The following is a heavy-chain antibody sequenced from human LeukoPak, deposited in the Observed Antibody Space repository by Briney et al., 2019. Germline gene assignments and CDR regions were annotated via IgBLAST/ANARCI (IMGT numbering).Heavy chain of an antibody. CDR1: GFTFRSYA. D-gene: IGHD3-10*01. CDR3: AKGFFRARFGEIFDY. CDR2: ISGSGGST. J-gene: IGHJ4*02. Sequence: GGSLRLSCAASGFTFRSYAMSWVRQAPGKGLEWVSAISGSGGSTYYADSVKCRFTISRDNSKNTLYLQMNSLRAEDTAVYYCAKGFFRARFGEIFDYWGQGTLVTVSS. V-gene: IGHV3-23*01.